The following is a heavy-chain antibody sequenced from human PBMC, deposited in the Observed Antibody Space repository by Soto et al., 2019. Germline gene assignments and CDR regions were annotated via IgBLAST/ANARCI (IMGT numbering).Heavy chain of an antibody. CDR2: TNPNSGKT. V-gene: IGHV1-8*01. CDR1: GYTFTSYD. Sequence: QVQLVQSGAEVKKPGASVKVSCKASGYTFTSYDINWVRQATGQGLEWMGFTNPNSGKTVYAQQFQGRVTMTWDPSITTAYMELSSLRSEDTAVYYCVREGMAVWGHGTTVTVSS. J-gene: IGHJ6*02. CDR3: VREGMAV.